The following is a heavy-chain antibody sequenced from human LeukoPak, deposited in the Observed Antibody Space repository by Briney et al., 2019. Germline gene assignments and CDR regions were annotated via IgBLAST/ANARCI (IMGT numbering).Heavy chain of an antibody. V-gene: IGHV4-59*02. D-gene: IGHD6-13*01. CDR2: IYDSGST. CDR3: ARQSFYISSWIDY. CDR1: GFTVSSNY. J-gene: IGHJ4*02. Sequence: GSLRLSCAASGFTVSSNYMSWIRQPPGKRLEWIGYIYDSGSTNYNPSLKSRVTISADTSKNQFSLKLSSVTAADTAVYYCARQSFYISSWIDYWGQGTLVTVSS.